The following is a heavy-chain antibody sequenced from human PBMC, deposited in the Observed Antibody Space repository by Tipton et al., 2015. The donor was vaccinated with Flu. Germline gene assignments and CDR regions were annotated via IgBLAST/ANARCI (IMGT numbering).Heavy chain of an antibody. J-gene: IGHJ5*02. Sequence: SLRLSCAASGFTFTKFGMHWVRQAPAKGLEWVGVIWHDGSNEKYADSVKGRFTISRDSSKNMVYLQMNNLRVEDTAVYYCARGNPPNSPVDLDPWGQGTLVTVSS. CDR3: ARGNPPNSPVDLDP. CDR1: GFTFTKFG. CDR2: IWHDGSNE. D-gene: IGHD5-12*01. V-gene: IGHV3-33*01.